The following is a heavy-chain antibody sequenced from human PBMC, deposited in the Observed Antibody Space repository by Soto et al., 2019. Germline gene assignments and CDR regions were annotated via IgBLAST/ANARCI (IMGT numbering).Heavy chain of an antibody. J-gene: IGHJ3*02. D-gene: IGHD1-20*01. Sequence: SETLSLTCAVSGGSISSGGYYWSWIRQPPGKGLEWIGYIFYSGDTYYSPSLQSRVSILVDTSKNQFSLKLSSVTAADAAVYYCATVTGNAFAIWGQGTMVTVSS. CDR1: GGSISSGGYY. V-gene: IGHV4-30-4*01. CDR2: IFYSGDT. CDR3: ATVTGNAFAI.